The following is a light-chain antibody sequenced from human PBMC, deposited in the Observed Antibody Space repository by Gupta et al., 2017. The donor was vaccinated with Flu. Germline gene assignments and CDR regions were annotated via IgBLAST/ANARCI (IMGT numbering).Light chain of an antibody. Sequence: QSVLTQPPSASGTPGQRVTSPSSGSSSNTGSNTVNWYQQLPGTAPKLLIYSNNQRPSGVPDRFSGSKSGTSASLAISGLQSEDEADYYCAAWDDSLNGYVVFGGGTQLTVL. CDR1: SSNTGSNT. CDR2: SNN. J-gene: IGLJ2*01. V-gene: IGLV1-44*01. CDR3: AAWDDSLNGYVV.